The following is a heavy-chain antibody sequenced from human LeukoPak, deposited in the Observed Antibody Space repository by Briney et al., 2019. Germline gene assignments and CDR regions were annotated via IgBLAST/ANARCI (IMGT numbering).Heavy chain of an antibody. D-gene: IGHD6-13*01. Sequence: TGGSLRLSCAASGFTFSSYGMHWVRQAPGKGLEWVAVIWYDGSNKYYADSVKGRFTISRDNSKNTLYLQMNSLRAEDTAVYYCARPRITAAAPGYWGQGTLVTVSS. CDR3: ARPRITAAAPGY. V-gene: IGHV3-33*01. CDR2: IWYDGSNK. CDR1: GFTFSSYG. J-gene: IGHJ4*02.